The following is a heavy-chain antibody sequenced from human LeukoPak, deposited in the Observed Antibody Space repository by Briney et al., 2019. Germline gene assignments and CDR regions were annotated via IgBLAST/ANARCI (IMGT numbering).Heavy chain of an antibody. CDR1: GGTFSNYA. Sequence: SVKVSCKASGGTFSNYAMSWVRQARGQGLDWMGGIIPIFGTANYAQKFQGRVTITADKSTSTAYMELSSLRSEDTAVYYCARADYYGSGGSYNWFDPWGQGTLVTVSS. V-gene: IGHV1-69*06. D-gene: IGHD3-10*01. J-gene: IGHJ5*02. CDR2: IIPIFGTA. CDR3: ARADYYGSGGSYNWFDP.